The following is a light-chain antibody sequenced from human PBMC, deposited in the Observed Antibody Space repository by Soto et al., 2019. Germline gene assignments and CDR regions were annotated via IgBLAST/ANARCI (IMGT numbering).Light chain of an antibody. CDR3: QQYNNWPPIT. J-gene: IGKJ5*01. CDR2: DTS. CDR1: QSVSIK. V-gene: IGKV3-15*01. Sequence: EIVMTQNTATLSVSPGERATLSCRSSQSVSIKLAWYQQKPGQAPRLLIYDTSTRATGIPARFSGSGSGTEFTLTISSLQSEDFAVYYCQQYNNWPPITFGQGTRLE.